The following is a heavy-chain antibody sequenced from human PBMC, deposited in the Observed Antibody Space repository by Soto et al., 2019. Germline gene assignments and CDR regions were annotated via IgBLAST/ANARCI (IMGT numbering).Heavy chain of an antibody. D-gene: IGHD2-8*02. CDR2: IDSEGSGT. Sequence: EVQLVESGGELAQPGGSLRLSCAVSGFSLRDNWMHWVRQVPGKGLVWVSRIDSEGSGTSYADSVKGRFTISRDDAKNTVYLQMSRLGAEAMAVYFCATVFDFWGQGTQVTVYS. V-gene: IGHV3-74*01. CDR1: GFSLRDNW. CDR3: ATVFDF. J-gene: IGHJ4*02.